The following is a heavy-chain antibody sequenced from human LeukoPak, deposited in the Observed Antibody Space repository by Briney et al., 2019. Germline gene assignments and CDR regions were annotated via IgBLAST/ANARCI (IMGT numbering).Heavy chain of an antibody. V-gene: IGHV3-74*01. CDR3: VRGAARAYYMDV. CDR1: GFTFSNYW. Sequence: GGSLRLSCAAPGFTFSNYWLHWVRQAPGKGLVWVSRVNFDGTTTNYADSVKGRLTISRDNTKTTLYLQMNSLRAEDTAVYYCVRGAARAYYMDVWGKGTTVTVSS. CDR2: VNFDGTTT. D-gene: IGHD6-6*01. J-gene: IGHJ6*03.